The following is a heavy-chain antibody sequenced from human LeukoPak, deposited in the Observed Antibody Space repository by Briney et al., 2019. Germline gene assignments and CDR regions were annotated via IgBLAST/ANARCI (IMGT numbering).Heavy chain of an antibody. CDR2: IYYSGST. CDR3: AKQYTTLATYFDY. J-gene: IGHJ4*02. D-gene: IGHD1-1*01. V-gene: IGHV4-61*05. Sequence: SETLSLTCTVSGGSISRSSYYWGWIRQPPGKGLEWIGYIYYSGSTNYNPSLKSRVTILVDTSKNQFSLKLSSVTAADTAVYYCAKQYTTLATYFDYWGQGTLVTVSS. CDR1: GGSISRSSYY.